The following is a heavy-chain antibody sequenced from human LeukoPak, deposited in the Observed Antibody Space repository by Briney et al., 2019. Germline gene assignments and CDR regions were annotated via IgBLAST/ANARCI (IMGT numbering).Heavy chain of an antibody. CDR2: ISSSGASM. D-gene: IGHD4-17*01. J-gene: IGHJ4*02. CDR1: GFTFSSYS. CDR3: ARVVGAVTTGGDY. Sequence: GGSLRLSCAASGFTFSSYSMTWVRQAPGKGLEWVSYISSSGASMYYADSVEGRFTISRDKAKNSLYLQMNSLRAEDTAVYYCARVVGAVTTGGDYWGQGNLVTVSS. V-gene: IGHV3-48*01.